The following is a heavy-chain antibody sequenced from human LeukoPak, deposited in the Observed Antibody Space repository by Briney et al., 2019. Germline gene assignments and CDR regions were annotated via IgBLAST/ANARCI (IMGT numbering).Heavy chain of an antibody. CDR2: ISGSGGGT. D-gene: IGHD3-16*02. CDR1: GFTFTTYA. V-gene: IGHV3-23*01. CDR3: ARDGYDYVWGSYRLGYYYYYMDV. Sequence: GGSLRLSCAASGFTFTTYAMSWVRQAPGKGLEWVSTISGSGGGTYFADSVKGRFTISRDNAKNSLYLQMNSLRAEDTAVYYCARDGYDYVWGSYRLGYYYYYMDVWGKGTTVTVSS. J-gene: IGHJ6*03.